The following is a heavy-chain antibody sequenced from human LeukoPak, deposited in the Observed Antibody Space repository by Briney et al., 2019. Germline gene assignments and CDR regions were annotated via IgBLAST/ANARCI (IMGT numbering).Heavy chain of an antibody. D-gene: IGHD7-27*01. CDR1: GFTFSSYS. CDR3: ARDLGNWGWNDF. V-gene: IGHV3-48*01. Sequence: PGGSLRLSCAASGFTFSSYSMNWVRQAPGKGLEWVSYISRSSNTIYYADSVKGRFIISRDNAKNSLYLQMNSLRAEDTAVYYCARDLGNWGWNDFWGQGTLVTVSS. J-gene: IGHJ4*02. CDR2: ISRSSNTI.